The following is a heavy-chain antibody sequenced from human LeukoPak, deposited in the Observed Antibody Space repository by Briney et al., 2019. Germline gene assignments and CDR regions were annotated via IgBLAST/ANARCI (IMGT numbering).Heavy chain of an antibody. CDR3: ARETSGYTGHGNFDY. CDR2: INTGGST. J-gene: IGHJ4*02. V-gene: IGHV4-4*07. Sequence: SETLSLTCSVSGGSISTYYWSWIRQPAGKVLEWIGRINTGGSTNYNASLKGRVTMSVDTSKNQYPLSLSSVTAADTAVYYCARETSGYTGHGNFDYWGQGTLVTVSS. CDR1: GGSISTYY. D-gene: IGHD5-12*01.